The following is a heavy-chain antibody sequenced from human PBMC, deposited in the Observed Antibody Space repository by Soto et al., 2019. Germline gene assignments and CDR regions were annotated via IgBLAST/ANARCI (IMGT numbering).Heavy chain of an antibody. V-gene: IGHV3-74*01. Sequence: GGSLRLSCAASGFTFTNYWMHWVRQVPGKGLIWVARVDADGSGTSYADSVKGRFSTSSDNANSTVYLQMNSLRVENTAIYYCTTTFEKWGQGTTVTVSS. J-gene: IGHJ3*02. CDR2: VDADGSGT. CDR3: TTTFEK. CDR1: GFTFTNYW.